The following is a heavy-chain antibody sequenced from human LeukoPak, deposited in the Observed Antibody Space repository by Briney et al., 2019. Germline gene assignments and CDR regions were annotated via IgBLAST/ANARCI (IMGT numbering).Heavy chain of an antibody. D-gene: IGHD3-22*01. Sequence: PSETLSLTCTVSGGSISSSTYYWGWIRQPPGKGLEWIGSIYYSGSTYYNPSLKSHVTISVDTSKNQFSLKLSSVPAADTAVYFCARPTFSGYYSGPFDIWGQGTIVTVSS. CDR1: GGSISSSTYY. V-gene: IGHV4-39*01. CDR3: ARPTFSGYYSGPFDI. J-gene: IGHJ3*02. CDR2: IYYSGST.